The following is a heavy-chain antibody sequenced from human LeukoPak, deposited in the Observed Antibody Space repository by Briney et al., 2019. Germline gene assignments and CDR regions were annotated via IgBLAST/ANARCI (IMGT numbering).Heavy chain of an antibody. CDR1: GVSFSSYY. CDR2: INYSGSA. J-gene: IGHJ4*02. D-gene: IGHD3-22*01. V-gene: IGHV4-34*01. Sequence: PSETLSLTCAVYGVSFSSYYWSWIRQSPGKGLEWIGKINYSGSANYNPYLKSRVTISVDMSKNQFSLKLSSVTAADTAVYYCARLIYYDSSGYLDYWGQGSLVTVSS. CDR3: ARLIYYDSSGYLDY.